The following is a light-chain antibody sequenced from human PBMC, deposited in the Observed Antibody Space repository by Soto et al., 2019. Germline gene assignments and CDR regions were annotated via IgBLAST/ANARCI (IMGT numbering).Light chain of an antibody. CDR1: QSLLHSNGYNY. Sequence: DIVMTQSPLSLPVTPGEPASISCRSSQSLLHSNGYNYLDWYLQKPGQSPQLLFYLGSNRASVGSESLSGSGSGTDFTLKISGVEAEDVGVYYCVHDLQSPYTFGQGTKLEIK. V-gene: IGKV2-28*01. CDR3: VHDLQSPYT. CDR2: LGS. J-gene: IGKJ2*01.